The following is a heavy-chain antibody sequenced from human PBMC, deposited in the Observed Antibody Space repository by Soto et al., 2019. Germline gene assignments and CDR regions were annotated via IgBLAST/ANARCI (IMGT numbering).Heavy chain of an antibody. J-gene: IGHJ2*01. CDR3: AKDHYTVTGHYWYFDL. V-gene: IGHV3-30*18. CDR2: ISYDGSNK. Sequence: QVQLVESGGGVVQPGRSLRLSCAASGFTFSSYGMHWVRQAPGKGLEWVAVISYDGSNKYYADSVKGRFTISRDNSKNTLYLQMNSVRAEDTAVYYCAKDHYTVTGHYWYFDLWGRGTLVTVSS. CDR1: GFTFSSYG. D-gene: IGHD4-17*01.